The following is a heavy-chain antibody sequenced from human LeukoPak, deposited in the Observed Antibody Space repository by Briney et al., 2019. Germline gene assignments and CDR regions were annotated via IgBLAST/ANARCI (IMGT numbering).Heavy chain of an antibody. V-gene: IGHV3-30*04. CDR1: VFTFSDHV. J-gene: IGHJ4*02. Sequence: GGSLSLSCAASVFTFSDHVMHWVRQAPAKGLEWVAGTSYDGTNKDGADSVKGRFTITRDNAKNTLYLQMNSLRAEDTAVYYCAPVYISAYEYWGRGSLVTVSS. CDR2: TSYDGTNK. D-gene: IGHD3-16*01. CDR3: APVYISAYEY.